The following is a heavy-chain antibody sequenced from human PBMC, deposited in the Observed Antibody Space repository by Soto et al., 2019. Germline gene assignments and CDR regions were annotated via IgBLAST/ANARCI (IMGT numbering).Heavy chain of an antibody. D-gene: IGHD2-8*01. CDR1: GYTFTSYG. CDR3: ERDRCTTDRCYTHHFDV. Sequence: QVQLVQSGGEVTKPGASVKVSCKSSGYTFTSYGVSWVRQAPGQGLEWLGWISVYTVNTKQAQKFQDRVTLTTEASTSTAYMELRSLRSDDTAVYYCERDRCTTDRCYTHHFDVWGQGTTVTVSS. CDR2: ISVYTVNT. J-gene: IGHJ6*02. V-gene: IGHV1-18*04.